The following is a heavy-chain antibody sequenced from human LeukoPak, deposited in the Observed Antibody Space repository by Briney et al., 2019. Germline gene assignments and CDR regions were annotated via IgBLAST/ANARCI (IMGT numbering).Heavy chain of an antibody. Sequence: QTGGSLRLSCAASGFTFSSYAMSWVRQAPGKGLEWVSAISGNGGSTYYADSVKGRFTISRDNSKNTLYLQMNSLRAEDTAVYYCAKQCGGDCYGYYFDYWGQGTLVTVSS. V-gene: IGHV3-23*01. J-gene: IGHJ4*02. CDR2: ISGNGGST. CDR3: AKQCGGDCYGYYFDY. CDR1: GFTFSSYA. D-gene: IGHD2-21*02.